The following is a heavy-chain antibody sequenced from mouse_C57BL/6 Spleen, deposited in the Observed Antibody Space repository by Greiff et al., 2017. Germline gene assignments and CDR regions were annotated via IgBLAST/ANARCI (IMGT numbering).Heavy chain of an antibody. V-gene: IGHV5-17*01. Sequence: EVMLVESGGGLVKPGGSLKLSCAASGFTFSDYGMHWVRQAPEKGLEWVAYISSGSSNIYYADTVKGRFTISRDNAKNTLFLQMTSLRSEDTAMYYCSTTTEDYWGQGTTLTVSS. J-gene: IGHJ2*01. CDR3: STTTEDY. CDR2: ISSGSSNI. CDR1: GFTFSDYG. D-gene: IGHD1-1*01.